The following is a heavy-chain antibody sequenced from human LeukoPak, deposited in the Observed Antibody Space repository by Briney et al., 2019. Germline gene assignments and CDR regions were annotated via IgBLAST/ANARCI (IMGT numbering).Heavy chain of an antibody. CDR3: ARALELQYIDS. Sequence: ASVKVSCKTSGYTFSSYDINWVRQATGQGLEWMGWMSPYSGNTAYVQKFQGRVTMTRDTSMSTAYMELTSLRSEDTAVYYCARALELQYIDSWGQGTLVTVSS. V-gene: IGHV1-8*01. D-gene: IGHD4-11*01. J-gene: IGHJ4*02. CDR1: GYTFSSYD. CDR2: MSPYSGNT.